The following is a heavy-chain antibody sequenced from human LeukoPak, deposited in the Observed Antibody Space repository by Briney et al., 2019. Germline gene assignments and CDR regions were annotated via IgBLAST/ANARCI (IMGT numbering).Heavy chain of an antibody. D-gene: IGHD6-6*01. CDR2: INTNTGNP. CDR3: ARASYSLEYSSSRLSPYYYYYMDV. V-gene: IGHV7-4-1*02. Sequence: ASVKVSCKASGYTFTGYYMHWVRQAPGQGLEWMGWINTNTGNPTYAQGFTGRFVFSLDTSVSTAYLQISSLKAEDTAVYYCARASYSLEYSSSRLSPYYYYYMDVWGKGTTVTVSS. J-gene: IGHJ6*03. CDR1: GYTFTGYY.